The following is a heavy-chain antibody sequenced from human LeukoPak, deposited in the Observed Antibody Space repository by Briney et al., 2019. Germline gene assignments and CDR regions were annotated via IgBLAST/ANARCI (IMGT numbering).Heavy chain of an antibody. CDR2: ISSSSSYT. CDR1: GFTFSDYY. D-gene: IGHD3-3*01. J-gene: IGHJ4*02. Sequence: GGSLRLSCAASGFTFSDYYMSWIRQAPGKGLEWVSYISSSSSYTNYADSVKGRFTISRDNAKNSLYLQMNSLRAEDTAVYYCARDWTWYYDFWSGPLDYWGQGTLVTVSS. CDR3: ARDWTWYYDFWSGPLDY. V-gene: IGHV3-11*06.